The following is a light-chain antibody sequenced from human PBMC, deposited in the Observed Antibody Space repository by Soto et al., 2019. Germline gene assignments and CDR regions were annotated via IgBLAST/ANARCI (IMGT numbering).Light chain of an antibody. V-gene: IGLV1-36*01. Sequence: QSVLTQPPSVSDAPRQRVTISCSGSSSNIGNNAVNWYQQLPGKAPKLLIYYDDLLPSGVSDRFSGSKSGTSASLAISGLQAEDEADYCCAAWDDSLKGVVFGGGAKLTVL. CDR1: SSNIGNNA. J-gene: IGLJ3*02. CDR2: YDD. CDR3: AAWDDSLKGVV.